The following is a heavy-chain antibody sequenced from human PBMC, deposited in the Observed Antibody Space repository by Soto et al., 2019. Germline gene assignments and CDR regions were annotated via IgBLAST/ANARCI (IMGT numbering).Heavy chain of an antibody. V-gene: IGHV1-18*01. CDR1: GYTFTSYG. CDR2: ISAYNGNT. J-gene: IGHJ4*02. CDR3: AREAYGDYEDGYFDY. D-gene: IGHD4-17*01. Sequence: QVPLVQSGAEVKKPGASVKVSCKASGYTFTSYGISWVRQAPGQGLEWMGWISAYNGNTNYAQKLQGRVTMTTDTSTSTAYMELRSLRSDDTAVYYCAREAYGDYEDGYFDYWGQGTLVTVSS.